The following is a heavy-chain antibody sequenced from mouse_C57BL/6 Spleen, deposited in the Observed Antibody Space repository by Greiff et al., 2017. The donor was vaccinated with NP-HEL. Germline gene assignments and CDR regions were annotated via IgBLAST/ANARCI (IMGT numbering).Heavy chain of an antibody. Sequence: VQLQQSGPELVKPGASVKISCKASGYTFTDYYMNWVKQSHGKSLEWIGDINPNNGGTSYNQKFKGKATLTVDKSSSTAYMELRSLTSEDSAVYYCARNYGNFLFAYWGQGTLVTVSA. CDR1: GYTFTDYY. J-gene: IGHJ3*01. CDR2: INPNNGGT. CDR3: ARNYGNFLFAY. D-gene: IGHD2-1*01. V-gene: IGHV1-26*01.